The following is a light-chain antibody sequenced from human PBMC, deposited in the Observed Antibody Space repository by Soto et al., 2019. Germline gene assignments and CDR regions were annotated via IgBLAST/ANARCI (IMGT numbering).Light chain of an antibody. CDR1: QDIRAD. Sequence: AIQMTQSPSSLSASVGDGVTITCRASQDIRADLGWFQQKPGKAPKLLIHTASTLQGGVPSRFSGSGFGTYFTLTIRSLQPEDFATYYCLQNYNYPYTFGQGTKLEIK. CDR2: TAS. CDR3: LQNYNYPYT. V-gene: IGKV1-6*01. J-gene: IGKJ2*01.